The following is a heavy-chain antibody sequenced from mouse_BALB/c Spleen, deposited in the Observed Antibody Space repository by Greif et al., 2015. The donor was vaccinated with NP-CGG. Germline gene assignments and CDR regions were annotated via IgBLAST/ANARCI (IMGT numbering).Heavy chain of an antibody. CDR3: ARRTGTEAMDY. Sequence: LVESGPELVKPGASVKISCKASGYTFTDYYINWVKQKPGQGLEWIGWIYPGSGNTKYNEKFKGKATLTVDTSSSTAYMQFSSLTSGDTAVYFCARRTGTEAMDYWGQGTSVTVSS. CDR2: IYPGSGNT. CDR1: GYTFTDYY. V-gene: IGHV1-84*02. J-gene: IGHJ4*01. D-gene: IGHD4-1*01.